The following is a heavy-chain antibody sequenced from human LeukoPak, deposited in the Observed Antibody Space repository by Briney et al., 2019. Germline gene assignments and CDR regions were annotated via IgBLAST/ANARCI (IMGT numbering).Heavy chain of an antibody. Sequence: GGSLRLSCAASGFTFSSYGMHWVRQAPGKGLEWVAVISYDGSNKYYADSVKGRFTISRDNSKNTLYLQMNSLRAEDTAVYYCARAQGIVGYCSSTSCWGMDVWGQGTTVTVSS. CDR1: GFTFSSYG. CDR2: ISYDGSNK. CDR3: ARAQGIVGYCSSTSCWGMDV. D-gene: IGHD2-2*01. V-gene: IGHV3-30*03. J-gene: IGHJ6*02.